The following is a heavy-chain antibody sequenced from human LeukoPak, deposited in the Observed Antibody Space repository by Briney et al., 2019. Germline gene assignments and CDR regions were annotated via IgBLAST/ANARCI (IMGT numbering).Heavy chain of an antibody. CDR2: IYYSGST. Sequence: PSQTLSLTCTVSGGSISSGGYYWSWIRPRPGKGLEWVGYIYYSGSTYSNPSLKSRVTISVDTSKNQFSLKLSSVTAADTAVYYCARDSSSWGGDGAFDIWGQGTMVTVSP. CDR3: ARDSSSWGGDGAFDI. D-gene: IGHD6-13*01. CDR1: GGSISSGGYY. V-gene: IGHV4-31*03. J-gene: IGHJ3*02.